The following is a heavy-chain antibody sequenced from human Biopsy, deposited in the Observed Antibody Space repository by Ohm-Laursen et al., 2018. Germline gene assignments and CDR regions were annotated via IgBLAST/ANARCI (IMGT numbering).Heavy chain of an antibody. CDR1: GGSFNTYY. CDR3: ARVSRSIYDSTFDSFNI. V-gene: IGHV4-59*01. Sequence: SETLSLTCSVSGGSFNTYYWTWIRQPPGKGLEWIACIDYRGSTNYNPSLKSRVSISIDTSKNQLSLRLNSVTAADTAVYYCARVSRSIYDSTFDSFNIWGPGTMVTVSS. J-gene: IGHJ3*02. CDR2: IDYRGST. D-gene: IGHD3-22*01.